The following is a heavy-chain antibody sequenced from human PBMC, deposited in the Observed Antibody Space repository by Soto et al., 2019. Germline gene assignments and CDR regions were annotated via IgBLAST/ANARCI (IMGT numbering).Heavy chain of an antibody. Sequence: GGSLRLSCAASGFTFDDYGMSWVRQAPGKGLEWVSGINWNGGSTGYADSVKGRFTISRDNAKNSLYLQMNSLRAEDTALYYCARDPIAEGSWYSFDYWGQGTLVTVSS. CDR2: INWNGGST. J-gene: IGHJ4*02. D-gene: IGHD6-13*01. CDR3: ARDPIAEGSWYSFDY. CDR1: GFTFDDYG. V-gene: IGHV3-20*04.